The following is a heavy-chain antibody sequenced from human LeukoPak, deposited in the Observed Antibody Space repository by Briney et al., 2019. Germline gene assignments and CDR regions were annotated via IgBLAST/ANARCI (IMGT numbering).Heavy chain of an antibody. D-gene: IGHD3-9*01. J-gene: IGHJ4*02. Sequence: SETLSLTCSVSGGSINTYYWSWIQQPPGNGLEWIGYIYYSGSTNYNPSLKSRVTISVDTSKNQFSLKLSSVTAADTAVYFCAKSYYTILTGYYHYFDYWGQGTLVTVSS. CDR2: IYYSGST. V-gene: IGHV4-59*01. CDR1: GGSINTYY. CDR3: AKSYYTILTGYYHYFDY.